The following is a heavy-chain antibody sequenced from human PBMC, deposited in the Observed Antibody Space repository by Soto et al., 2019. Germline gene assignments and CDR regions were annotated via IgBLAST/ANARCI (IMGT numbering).Heavy chain of an antibody. D-gene: IGHD3-10*01. CDR3: ARMSRGSDIDY. J-gene: IGHJ4*02. V-gene: IGHV4-34*01. CDR2: INHSGST. CDR1: GGSFSGYY. Sequence: QVQLQHWGAGLLKPSETLSLTCAVYGGSFSGYYWSWIRQPPGKGLEWIGEINHSGSTNYNPSLKSRVTISVDTSKNQFSLKLSSVTAADTAVYYCARMSRGSDIDYWGQGTLVTVSS.